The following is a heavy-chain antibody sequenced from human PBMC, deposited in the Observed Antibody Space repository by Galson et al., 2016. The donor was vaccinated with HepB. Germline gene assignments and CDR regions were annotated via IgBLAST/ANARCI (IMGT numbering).Heavy chain of an antibody. CDR2: ISGPGTTT. CDR1: GFTFNVYA. D-gene: IGHD1-26*01. CDR3: VRGPGATHY. J-gene: IGHJ4*02. V-gene: IGHV3-11*01. Sequence: SLRLSCAASGFTFNVYAMSWVRRAPGKGLEWVSYISGPGTTTHYPDSVKGRFTVSRDNAKTSLYLQLNSLRGEDSAVYYCVRGPGATHYWGQGTLVTVSS.